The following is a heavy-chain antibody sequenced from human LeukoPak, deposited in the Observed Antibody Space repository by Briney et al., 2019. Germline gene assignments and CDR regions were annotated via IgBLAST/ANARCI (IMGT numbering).Heavy chain of an antibody. J-gene: IGHJ4*02. CDR1: GYTFTGYY. Sequence: ASVKVSCKASGYTFTGYYMHWVRQAPGQGLEWMGWINPNSGNTGYAQKFQGRVTMTRNTSISTAYMELSSLRSEDTAVYYCARGAYGSGSYYNARYDYWGQGTLVTVSS. CDR3: ARGAYGSGSYYNARYDY. V-gene: IGHV1-8*02. CDR2: INPNSGNT. D-gene: IGHD3-10*01.